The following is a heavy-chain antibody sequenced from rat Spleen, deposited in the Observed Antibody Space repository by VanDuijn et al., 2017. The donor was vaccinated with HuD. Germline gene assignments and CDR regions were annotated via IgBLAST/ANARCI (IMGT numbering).Heavy chain of an antibody. CDR1: GFTFSDYA. CDR3: TRLGGKYSNYNSIDY. CDR2: IVFDGTGI. J-gene: IGHJ2*01. V-gene: IGHV5-17*01. Sequence: EVQLVESGGGLVQPGRSLKLSCAASGFTFSDYAMAWVRQAPKKGLEWVATIVFDGTGIYYRDSVKGRFTISRDDAENTLYLQMDSLRSEDTATYYCTRLGGKYSNYNSIDYWGQGVIVTVSS. D-gene: IGHD1-2*01.